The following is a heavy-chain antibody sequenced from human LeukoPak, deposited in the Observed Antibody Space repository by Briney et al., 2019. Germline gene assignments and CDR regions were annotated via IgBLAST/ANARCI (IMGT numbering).Heavy chain of an antibody. J-gene: IGHJ4*02. CDR2: ISGSGGNT. D-gene: IGHD6-6*01. CDR1: GFTFSSFA. V-gene: IGHV3-23*01. Sequence: PGGSLRLSCAASGFTFSSFAMSWVRQAPGKGLEWVSAISGSGGNTYYADSVKGRFTISRDNSKNTLYLQMNSLRAEDTAVYYCAKDRRIAPNYFDYWGQGTLVTVSS. CDR3: AKDRRIAPNYFDY.